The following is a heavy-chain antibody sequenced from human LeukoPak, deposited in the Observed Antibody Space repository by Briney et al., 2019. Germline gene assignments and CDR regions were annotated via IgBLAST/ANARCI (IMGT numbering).Heavy chain of an antibody. Sequence: SETLSLTCAVYGGSFSDYYWSWIRQPPGKGLEWIGEINHSGSTNYNPSLKSRVTISVDTSKNQFSLKLSSVTAADTAVYYCARGYGPAASTRRRYYYYGMDVWGQGTTVTVS. V-gene: IGHV4-34*01. CDR3: ARGYGPAASTRRRYYYYGMDV. CDR1: GGSFSDYY. CDR2: INHSGST. D-gene: IGHD2-2*01. J-gene: IGHJ6*02.